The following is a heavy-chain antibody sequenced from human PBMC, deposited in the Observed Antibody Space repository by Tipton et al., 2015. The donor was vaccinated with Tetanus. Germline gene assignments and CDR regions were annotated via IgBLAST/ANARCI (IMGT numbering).Heavy chain of an antibody. V-gene: IGHV4-39*02. D-gene: IGHD3-3*01. CDR1: GASISSNTYY. J-gene: IGHJ4*02. CDR2: VSYSGST. Sequence: TLSLTCTVSGASISSNTYYWGWIRQPPGKGLEWIASVSYSGSTYYNPSLKSRVTMSLDTSKNQFSVRLTSVTAADTAVYFCARERSGFNVGHLDVWGPGILVIVSS. CDR3: ARERSGFNVGHLDV.